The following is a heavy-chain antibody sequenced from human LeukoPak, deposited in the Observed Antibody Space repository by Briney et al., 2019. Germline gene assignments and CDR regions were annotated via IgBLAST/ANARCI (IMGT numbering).Heavy chain of an antibody. Sequence: SETLSLTCAVYGGSFSGYYWSWIRQPPGKGLEWIGEINHSESTNYNPSLKSRVTISVDTSKNQFSLKLSSVTAADTAVYYCARAPLWRYYFDYWGQGTLVTVSS. J-gene: IGHJ4*02. CDR1: GGSFSGYY. CDR2: INHSEST. V-gene: IGHV4-34*01. D-gene: IGHD4/OR15-4a*01. CDR3: ARAPLWRYYFDY.